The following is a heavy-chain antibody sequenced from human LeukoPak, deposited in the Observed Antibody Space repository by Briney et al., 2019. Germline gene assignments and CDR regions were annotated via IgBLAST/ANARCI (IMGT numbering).Heavy chain of an antibody. D-gene: IGHD3-22*01. CDR1: GFTFTDYA. CDR2: ISGSGDST. J-gene: IGHJ4*02. Sequence: GGSLRLSCATSGFTFTDYAMSWVRQAPGKGLQWVSTISGSGDSTYYADSVKGRFTISRDKSKNTLYLQMNSLRAEDTAVYYCASVSSGYQFDYWGQGTLVTVSS. CDR3: ASVSSGYQFDY. V-gene: IGHV3-23*01.